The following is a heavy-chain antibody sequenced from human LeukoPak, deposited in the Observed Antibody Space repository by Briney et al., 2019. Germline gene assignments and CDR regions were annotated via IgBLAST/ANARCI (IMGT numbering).Heavy chain of an antibody. J-gene: IGHJ4*02. CDR3: TSSNGALDY. V-gene: IGHV3-48*01. Sequence: GGSLRLSCAVSGFTFSIYSMNWVRQAPGKGLEWLSYINSGSSIYQAVSVKGRFTISRDNAKNSLYLQMNSLRADDTAVYYCTSSNGALDYWGQGTLVTVSS. CDR1: GFTFSIYS. D-gene: IGHD2-8*01. CDR2: INSGSSI.